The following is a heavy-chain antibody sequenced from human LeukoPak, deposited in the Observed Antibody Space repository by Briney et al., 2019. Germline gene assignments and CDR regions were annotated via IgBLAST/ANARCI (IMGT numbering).Heavy chain of an antibody. CDR3: ASGYQLLEAYYYYGKDV. D-gene: IGHD2-2*01. CDR1: GFTFSDYY. J-gene: IGHJ6*02. CDR2: ITAGGHTI. V-gene: IGHV3-11*04. Sequence: GGSLRLSCAASGFTFSDYYMTWIRQAPGKGLEWVSYITAGGHTIDYADSVKGRFTISRDNSKNTLYLQMNSLRAEDTAVYYCASGYQLLEAYYYYGKDVWGQGTTVTVSS.